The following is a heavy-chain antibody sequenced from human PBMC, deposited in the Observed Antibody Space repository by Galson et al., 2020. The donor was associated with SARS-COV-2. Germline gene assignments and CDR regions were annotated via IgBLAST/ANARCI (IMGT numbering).Heavy chain of an antibody. CDR1: GDSISSGGYY. V-gene: IGHV4-31*03. CDR3: ARDSGSSWDRYYYSYGLDV. Sequence: SETLSLTCTVSGDSISSGGYYWSWIRQHPGKGLEWIGYIYYNGNAHYNPSLESRVTISVDTSKNQCSLRLSSVTAADTAVYFCARDSGSSWDRYYYSYGLDVWGQGTTVTVSS. CDR2: IYYNGNA. J-gene: IGHJ6*02. D-gene: IGHD6-13*01.